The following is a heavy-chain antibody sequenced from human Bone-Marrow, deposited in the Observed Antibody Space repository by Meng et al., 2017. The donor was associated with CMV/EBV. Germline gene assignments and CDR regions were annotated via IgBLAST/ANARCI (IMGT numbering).Heavy chain of an antibody. V-gene: IGHV4-59*01. CDR3: ARGAGTLRGYHFDY. Sequence: SETLSLTCTVSGGSINDYYWSWIRQPPGKGLEWIGYIYYTGSSHYNPSLESRVTISVDASKNQFFLRLSSVTAADTAVYYCARGAGTLRGYHFDYWGQGTRVTVSS. D-gene: IGHD4-23*01. CDR2: IYYTGSS. CDR1: GGSINDYY. J-gene: IGHJ4*02.